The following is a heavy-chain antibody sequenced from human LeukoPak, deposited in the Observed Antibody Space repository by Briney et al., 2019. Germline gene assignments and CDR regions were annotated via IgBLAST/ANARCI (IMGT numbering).Heavy chain of an antibody. CDR3: ARLTRYYYGMDV. CDR1: GDTSASSK. CDR2: ANPNSGNS. V-gene: IGHV1-8*01. Sequence: GASVKDSSKAPGDTSASSKTNWGRQATGQGLEWLGWANPNSGNSGYAQKFQGRVTMTRNTSTNTAYRELTSLTSEDTAMYYCARLTRYYYGMDVWGHGTTVTVSS. D-gene: IGHD1-14*01. J-gene: IGHJ6*02.